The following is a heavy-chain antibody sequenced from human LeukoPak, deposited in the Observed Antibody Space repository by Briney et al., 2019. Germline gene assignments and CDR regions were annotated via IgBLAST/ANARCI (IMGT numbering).Heavy chain of an antibody. D-gene: IGHD3-16*01. V-gene: IGHV4-34*01. CDR2: IHHTGST. CDR3: ATFIWGIGFEY. J-gene: IGHJ4*02. Sequence: SETLSLTCAVYGGSFSSYYWTWIRQPPGKGLEWTGEIHHTGSTNYNPSLKSRVTISVDTSNKQFSLKLSSVTAADTAVYYCATFIWGIGFEYWGQGTQVTVSS. CDR1: GGSFSSYY.